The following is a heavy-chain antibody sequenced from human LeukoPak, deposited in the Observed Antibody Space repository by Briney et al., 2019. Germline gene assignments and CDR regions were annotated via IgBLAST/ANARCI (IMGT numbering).Heavy chain of an antibody. CDR1: GFTFSNYA. V-gene: IGHV3-23*01. J-gene: IGHJ4*02. D-gene: IGHD2-21*02. CDR2: ISGSGDNT. CDR3: AKDFVVVPGNVNYFDY. Sequence: GGSLRLSCAASGFTFSNYAMSWVRQAPGKGLEWVSAISGSGDNTYYADSVKGRYTVSRDNSKNTLYVQMKSLRAEDTAVYYCAKDFVVVPGNVNYFDYWGQGTLVTVSS.